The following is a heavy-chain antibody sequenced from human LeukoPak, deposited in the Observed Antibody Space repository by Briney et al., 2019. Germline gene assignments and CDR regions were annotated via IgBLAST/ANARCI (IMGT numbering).Heavy chain of an antibody. J-gene: IGHJ4*02. Sequence: GGSLRLSCAASGFTFSSYSMNWVRQAPGKGLEWVSYISNTGSTIYYPDSVRGRFTISRDNAKNSLYLQMNSLRAEDTAVYYCARGPYSSSSYFDYWGQGTLVTVSS. CDR2: ISNTGSTI. CDR3: ARGPYSSSSYFDY. V-gene: IGHV3-48*01. CDR1: GFTFSSYS. D-gene: IGHD6-6*01.